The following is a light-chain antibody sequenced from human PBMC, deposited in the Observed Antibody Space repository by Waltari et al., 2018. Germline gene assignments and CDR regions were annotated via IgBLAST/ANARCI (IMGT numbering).Light chain of an antibody. CDR1: NSNIGRNS. CDR3: AAWDDSLTVSYV. J-gene: IGLJ1*01. CDR2: RDD. Sequence: QSVLTQPPSMSGTPGQTVSISCSGTNSNIGRNSVFWYQQFPGTAPKLLIYRDDPRPSGVPERFSGSKSGTSASLAIRGLRSEDEADYYCAAWDDSLTVSYVFGSGTKVTV. V-gene: IGLV1-47*01.